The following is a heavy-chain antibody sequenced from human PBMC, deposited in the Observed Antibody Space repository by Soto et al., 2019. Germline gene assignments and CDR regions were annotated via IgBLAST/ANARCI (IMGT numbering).Heavy chain of an antibody. D-gene: IGHD6-6*01. CDR1: GGSISSGGYY. Sequence: SETLSLTCTVSGGSISSGGYYWSWIRQHPGKGLEWIGYIYYSGSTYYNPSLKSRITISVDTSKNQFSLKPSSVTAADTAVYYCARERPHGARLDPWGQGTLVTSPQ. CDR2: IYYSGST. V-gene: IGHV4-30-4*08. J-gene: IGHJ5*02. CDR3: ARERPHGARLDP.